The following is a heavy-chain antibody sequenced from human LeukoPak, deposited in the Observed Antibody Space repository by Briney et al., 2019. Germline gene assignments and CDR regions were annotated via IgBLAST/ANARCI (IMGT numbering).Heavy chain of an antibody. CDR1: GGSISDGAYY. CDR2: IYYSGSA. V-gene: IGHV4-30-4*01. J-gene: IGHJ5*02. D-gene: IGHD1-26*01. CDR3: ARVVGATQWFDP. Sequence: SQTLSLTCTVSGGSISDGAYYWSWIRQPPGKGLEWIGNIYYSGSADYNPSLKSRLTISVDTSKNQFFLKLRSATAADTAVYFCARVVGATQWFDPWGEGTLVTVSS.